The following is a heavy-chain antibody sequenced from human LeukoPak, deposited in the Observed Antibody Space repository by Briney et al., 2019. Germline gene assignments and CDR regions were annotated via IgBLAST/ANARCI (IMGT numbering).Heavy chain of an antibody. Sequence: SQTLSLTCTVSGGSISSGGYYWSWIRQPPGKGLEWIGSIYYSGSIYYNPSLKSRVTISVDTSKNQFSLKLSSVTAADTAVYYCARLDIVVVVAAKDESWFDPWGQGTLVTVSS. D-gene: IGHD2-15*01. CDR2: IYYSGSI. V-gene: IGHV4-39*01. CDR1: GGSISSGGYY. CDR3: ARLDIVVVVAAKDESWFDP. J-gene: IGHJ5*02.